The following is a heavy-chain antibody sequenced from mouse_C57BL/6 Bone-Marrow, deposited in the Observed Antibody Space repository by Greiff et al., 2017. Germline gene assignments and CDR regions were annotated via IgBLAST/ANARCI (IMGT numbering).Heavy chain of an antibody. D-gene: IGHD1-1*01. Sequence: DVKLVESGGGLVKPGGSLKLSCAASGFTFSDYGMHWVRQAPEKGLEWVADISSGSSTTYYADKVKGRFTISRDNAKNTLFLQMTSLRSEDTAMYYCSRRTYGSSFFDDWGQGTTLTVSS. J-gene: IGHJ2*01. V-gene: IGHV5-17*01. CDR1: GFTFSDYG. CDR2: ISSGSSTT. CDR3: SRRTYGSSFFDD.